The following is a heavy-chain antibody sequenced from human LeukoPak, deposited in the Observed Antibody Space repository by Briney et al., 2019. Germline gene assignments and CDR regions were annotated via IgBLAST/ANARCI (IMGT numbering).Heavy chain of an antibody. J-gene: IGHJ4*02. CDR1: GFTFSSYA. CDR3: ARSYYYGSGSYFNY. V-gene: IGHV3-30*04. Sequence: GRSLRLSCAASGFTFSSYAMHWVRQAPGKGLEWVAVISYDGSNKYYADFVKGRFTISRDNSKNTLYLQMNSLRAEDTAVYYCARSYYYGSGSYFNYWGQGTPVTVSS. CDR2: ISYDGSNK. D-gene: IGHD3-10*01.